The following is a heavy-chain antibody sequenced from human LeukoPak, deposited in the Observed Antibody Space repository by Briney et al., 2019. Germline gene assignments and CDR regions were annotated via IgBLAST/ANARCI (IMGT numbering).Heavy chain of an antibody. V-gene: IGHV3-30*18. J-gene: IGHJ4*02. D-gene: IGHD3-10*01. CDR3: AKGHLWFGELPPLDY. Sequence: PGGSLRLSCAASGFTFSSYGMHWVRQAPGKGLEWVAVISYDGSNKYYADSVKGRFTISRDNSKNTLYLQMNSLRAEDTAVYYCAKGHLWFGELPPLDYWGQGTLVTVSS. CDR2: ISYDGSNK. CDR1: GFTFSSYG.